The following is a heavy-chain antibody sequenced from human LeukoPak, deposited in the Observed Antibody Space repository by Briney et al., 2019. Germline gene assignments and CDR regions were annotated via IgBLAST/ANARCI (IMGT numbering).Heavy chain of an antibody. Sequence: ASVKVSCKASGYTFTGYYMHWVRQAPGQGLEWMGWINPNSGGTNYAQKFQGRVTMTRDTSISTAYMELSRLRSDDTAVYYCARDIRGYYSSSSEHFDYWGQGTLVTVSS. CDR1: GYTFTGYY. CDR3: ARDIRGYYSSSSEHFDY. D-gene: IGHD6-6*01. J-gene: IGHJ4*02. CDR2: INPNSGGT. V-gene: IGHV1-2*02.